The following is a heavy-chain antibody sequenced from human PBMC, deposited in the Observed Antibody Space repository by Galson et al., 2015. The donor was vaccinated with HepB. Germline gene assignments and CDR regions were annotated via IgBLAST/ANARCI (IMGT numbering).Heavy chain of an antibody. CDR3: AKDPRRHYNLKTDWYFDL. Sequence: SLRLSCAASGFTFDDYTMHWVRQAPGKGLEWVSLISWDGGSTYYADSVKGRFTISRDNSKNSLYLQMNSLRTEDTALYYCAKDPRRHYNLKTDWYFDLWGRGTLVTVSS. D-gene: IGHD1-1*01. CDR2: ISWDGGST. J-gene: IGHJ2*01. CDR1: GFTFDDYT. V-gene: IGHV3-43*01.